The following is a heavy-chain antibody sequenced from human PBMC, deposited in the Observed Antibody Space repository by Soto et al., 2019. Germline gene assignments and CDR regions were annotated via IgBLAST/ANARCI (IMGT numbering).Heavy chain of an antibody. V-gene: IGHV4-59*01. CDR2: FYYSGST. Sequence: QVQLQESGPGLVKPSETLSLTCTVSGGSISSYYWSWIRQPPGKGLEWIGYFYYSGSTIYNPSLRSRVSISVDTSKNQFSLKLSSVTAADTAVYYCARGTLTSYFDYWGQGTLVTVSS. CDR3: ARGTLTSYFDY. CDR1: GGSISSYY. J-gene: IGHJ4*02.